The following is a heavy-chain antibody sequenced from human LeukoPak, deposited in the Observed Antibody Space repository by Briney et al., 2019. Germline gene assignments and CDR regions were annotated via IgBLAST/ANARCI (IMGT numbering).Heavy chain of an antibody. CDR3: ARMGGYSGYGTH. J-gene: IGHJ4*02. CDR2: IYSSGSA. D-gene: IGHD5-12*01. V-gene: IGHV4-59*08. Sequence: SETLSLKCTVSGGSLNSYYWSWIRQPPGKGLEWIGYIYSSGSANYNPSLKSRVTMSLDTSKNQLSLKLNSLTAADTAVYYCARMGGYSGYGTHWGQGTLVTVSS. CDR1: GGSLNSYY.